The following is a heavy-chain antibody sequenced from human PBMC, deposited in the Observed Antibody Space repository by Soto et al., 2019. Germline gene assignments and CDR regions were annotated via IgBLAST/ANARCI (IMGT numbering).Heavy chain of an antibody. CDR3: AKPIAAAGTVENDFDY. V-gene: IGHV3-30*18. CDR2: ISYDGSNK. Sequence: QVQLVESGGGVVQPGRSLRLSCAASGFTFSSYGMHWVRQAPGKGLEWVAVISYDGSNKYYADSVKGRFTISRDNSKNTLCLQMDSLRAEDTAVYYCAKPIAAAGTVENDFDYCGQGTLVTVSS. CDR1: GFTFSSYG. J-gene: IGHJ4*02. D-gene: IGHD6-13*01.